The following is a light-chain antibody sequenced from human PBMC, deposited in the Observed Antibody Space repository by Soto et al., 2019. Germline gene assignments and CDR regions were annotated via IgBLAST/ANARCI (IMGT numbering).Light chain of an antibody. J-gene: IGKJ4*01. V-gene: IGKV3-11*01. CDR2: DAS. CDR3: QQRSNWLLT. Sequence: ELVLPQSPATLPLSPGERATLSCRASQSVRSYLAWYQQKTGQAPRLLIYDASIRATVIPARFSGSRSVTDFTLTISSLEPEDFAVYYCQQRSNWLLTFGGGPRVEIE. CDR1: QSVRSY.